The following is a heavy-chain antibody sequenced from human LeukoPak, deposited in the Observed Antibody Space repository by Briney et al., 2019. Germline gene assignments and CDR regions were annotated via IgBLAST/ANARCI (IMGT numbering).Heavy chain of an antibody. D-gene: IGHD3-9*01. J-gene: IGHJ4*02. CDR3: ARGYDILTGYYFDY. Sequence: PGGSLRLSCAASGFTFSSYAMHWVRQAPGKGLEWVAVISYDGSNKYYADSVKGRFTISRDNSKNTLYLQMNSLRAEDTAVYYCARGYDILTGYYFDYWGREPWSPSPQ. V-gene: IGHV3-30-3*01. CDR2: ISYDGSNK. CDR1: GFTFSSYA.